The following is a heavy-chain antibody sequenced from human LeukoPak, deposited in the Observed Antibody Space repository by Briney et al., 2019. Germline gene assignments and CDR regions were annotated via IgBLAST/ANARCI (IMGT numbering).Heavy chain of an antibody. Sequence: GGSLRLSCAASGFTFTSYSMNWFRQAPGKGLEWVSTISGGGGSTYYADSVKGRFTISRDNSKNTLYLQVNSLRAEDTAVYYCAKGGKWDVTPFDYWGQGTLVTVSS. V-gene: IGHV3-23*01. CDR2: ISGGGGST. CDR1: GFTFTSYS. CDR3: AKGGKWDVTPFDY. J-gene: IGHJ4*02. D-gene: IGHD1-26*01.